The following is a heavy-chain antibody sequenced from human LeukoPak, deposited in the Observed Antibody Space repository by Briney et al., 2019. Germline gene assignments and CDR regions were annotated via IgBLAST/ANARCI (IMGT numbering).Heavy chain of an antibody. V-gene: IGHV1-46*01. CDR3: ARPVLRYFDWQNFFDY. D-gene: IGHD3-9*01. Sequence: ASVKVSCKASGYTFTSYYMHWVRQAPGQGLEWMGIINPSGGSTSYAQKFQGRVTMTADTSISTVYMELSSLRSDDTAVYFCARPVLRYFDWQNFFDYWGQGTQVTVSS. J-gene: IGHJ4*02. CDR1: GYTFTSYY. CDR2: INPSGGST.